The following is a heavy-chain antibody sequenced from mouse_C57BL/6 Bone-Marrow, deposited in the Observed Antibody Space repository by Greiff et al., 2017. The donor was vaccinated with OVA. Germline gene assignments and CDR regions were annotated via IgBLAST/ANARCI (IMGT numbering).Heavy chain of an antibody. Sequence: EVMLVESGGDLVKPGGSLKLSCAASGFTFSSYGMSWVRQTPDKRLEWVATISSGGSYTYYPDSVKGRFTISRDNAKNTLYLQMSSLKSEDTAMYYCARHYYGYYYFDYWGQGTTLTVSS. D-gene: IGHD2-2*01. V-gene: IGHV5-6*01. J-gene: IGHJ2*01. CDR3: ARHYYGYYYFDY. CDR1: GFTFSSYG. CDR2: ISSGGSYT.